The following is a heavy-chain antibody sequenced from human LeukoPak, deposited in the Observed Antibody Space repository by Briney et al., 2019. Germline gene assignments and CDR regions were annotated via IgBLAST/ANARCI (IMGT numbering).Heavy chain of an antibody. D-gene: IGHD2-8*01. J-gene: IGHJ6*02. CDR3: ARLLVSIPYYGMDV. Sequence: GASVKVSRKASGYTFTSYGISWVRQAPGQGLEWMEWISAYNGNTNYAQKLQGRVTMTTDTSTSTAYMELRSLRSDDTAVYYCARLLVSIPYYGMDVWGQGTTVTVSS. V-gene: IGHV1-18*01. CDR2: ISAYNGNT. CDR1: GYTFTSYG.